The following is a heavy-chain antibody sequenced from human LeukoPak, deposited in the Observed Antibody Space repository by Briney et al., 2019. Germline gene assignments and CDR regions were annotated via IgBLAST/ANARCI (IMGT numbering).Heavy chain of an antibody. CDR3: ARVVPEYSSSWYDY. D-gene: IGHD6-13*01. V-gene: IGHV1-2*02. CDR1: GYTFTDYY. J-gene: IGHJ4*02. CDR2: INPNSGGT. Sequence: ASVKVSCKASGYTFTDYYMHWVRQVPGQGLEWMGWINPNSGGTNSAQKFQGRVTMTRDTSISTAYMELSRLRSDDTAVYYCARVVPEYSSSWYDYWGQGTLVTVSS.